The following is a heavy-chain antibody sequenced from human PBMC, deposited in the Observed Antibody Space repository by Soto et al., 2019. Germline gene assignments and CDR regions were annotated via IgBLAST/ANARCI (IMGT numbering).Heavy chain of an antibody. D-gene: IGHD2-2*01. Sequence: PGESLKISCKGSGYSFTSYWISWVRQMPGKGLEWMGRIDPSDSYTNYSPSFQGHVTISADKSISTAYLQWSSRKASDTAMYYCARVSCSSSSCEGGFYYWQQGTRVTVGS. V-gene: IGHV5-10-1*01. J-gene: IGHJ4*02. CDR3: ARVSCSSSSCEGGFYY. CDR1: GYSFTSYW. CDR2: IDPSDSYT.